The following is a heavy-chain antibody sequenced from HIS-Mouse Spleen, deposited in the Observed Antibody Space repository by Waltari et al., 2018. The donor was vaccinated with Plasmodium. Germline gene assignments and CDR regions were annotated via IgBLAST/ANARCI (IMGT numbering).Heavy chain of an antibody. Sequence: EVQLVESGGGLIQPGGSLSLSCAASGFTVSSNYMSWVRQAPGKGLEWVSVIDSGGSTYYADSGKGRFTISRDNSKNTLYLQMNSLRAEDTAVYYCARGMKSSSSAFDIWGQGTMVTVSS. J-gene: IGHJ3*02. CDR1: GFTVSSNY. V-gene: IGHV3-53*01. D-gene: IGHD6-6*01. CDR3: ARGMKSSSSAFDI. CDR2: IDSGGST.